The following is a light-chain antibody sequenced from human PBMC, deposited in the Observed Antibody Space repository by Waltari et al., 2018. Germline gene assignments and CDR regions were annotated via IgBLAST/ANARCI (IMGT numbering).Light chain of an antibody. J-gene: IGKJ2*01. CDR2: KAS. CDR3: QQYNSYSRT. Sequence: DIQMTQSPSTLSASVGDRVTITCRASQSISSVLACYQQKPGKAPKLLVYKASSLESGVPSRFSGSGSGTEFTLTISSLQPDDFATYYCQQYNSYSRTFGQGTKLEIK. CDR1: QSISSV. V-gene: IGKV1-5*03.